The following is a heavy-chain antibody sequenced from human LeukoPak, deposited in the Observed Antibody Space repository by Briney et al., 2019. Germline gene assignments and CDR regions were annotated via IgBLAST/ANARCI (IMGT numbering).Heavy chain of an antibody. CDR2: IYYSGST. V-gene: IGHV4-59*01. CDR3: AGGAPRYYDFWSGYPDY. J-gene: IGHJ4*02. CDR1: GGSLSSYY. D-gene: IGHD3-3*01. Sequence: PSGTLSLTCTVSGGSLSSYYWSWIRQPPGKGLEWIGYIYYSGSTNYNPSLKSRVTISVDTSKNQFSLKLSSVTAADTAVYYCAGGAPRYYDFWSGYPDYWGQGTLVTVSS.